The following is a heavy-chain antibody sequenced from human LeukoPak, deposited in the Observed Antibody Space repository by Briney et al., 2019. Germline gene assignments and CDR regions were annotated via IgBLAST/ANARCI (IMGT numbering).Heavy chain of an antibody. J-gene: IGHJ5*02. CDR1: GGSISSYY. V-gene: IGHV4-59*01. CDR3: ARDVGLYGDPTGTPTNNWFDP. Sequence: NSSETLSLTCTVSGGSISSYYWSWIRQPPGKGLEWIGYIYYSGSTNYNPSLKSRVTISVDTSKNQFSLKLSSVTAADTAVYYCARDVGLYGDPTGTPTNNWFDPWGQGTLVTVSS. CDR2: IYYSGST. D-gene: IGHD4-17*01.